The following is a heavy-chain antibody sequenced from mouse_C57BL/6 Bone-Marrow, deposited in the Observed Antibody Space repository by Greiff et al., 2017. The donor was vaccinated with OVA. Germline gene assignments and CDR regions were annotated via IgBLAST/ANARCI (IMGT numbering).Heavy chain of an antibody. V-gene: IGHV14-4*01. Sequence: VHVKQSGAELVRPGASVKLSCTASGFNIKDDYMHWVKQRPEQGLEWIGWIDPENGDTEYASKFQGKATITADTSSNTAYLQLSSLTSEDSAVYYCARWGNWVLYYFDYWGQGTTLTVSS. CDR3: ARWGNWVLYYFDY. D-gene: IGHD4-1*01. CDR2: IDPENGDT. CDR1: GFNIKDDY. J-gene: IGHJ2*01.